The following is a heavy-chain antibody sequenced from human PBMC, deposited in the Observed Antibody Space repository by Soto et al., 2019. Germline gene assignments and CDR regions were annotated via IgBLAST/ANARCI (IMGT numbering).Heavy chain of an antibody. CDR1: GGSFSGYY. Sequence: QVQLQQWGAGLLKPSETLSLTCAVYGGSFSGYYWSWIRQPPGKGLEWIGEINHSGSTNYNPSLKSRVTISVDTPKNQFSLKLSSVTAADTAVYYCARERGFLLWFGANNWFDPWGQGTLVTVSS. CDR3: ARERGFLLWFGANNWFDP. CDR2: INHSGST. D-gene: IGHD3-10*01. J-gene: IGHJ5*02. V-gene: IGHV4-34*01.